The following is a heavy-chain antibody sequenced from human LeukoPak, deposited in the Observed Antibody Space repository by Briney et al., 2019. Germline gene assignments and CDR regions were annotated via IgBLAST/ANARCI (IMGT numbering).Heavy chain of an antibody. CDR1: GFTVSSNY. J-gene: IGHJ6*03. CDR3: ARIERFVYYYYMDV. CDR2: IYSGGST. V-gene: IGHV3-66*02. D-gene: IGHD5-24*01. Sequence: GGSLRLSCAASGFTVSSNYMSWVRQAPGKGLEWFSVIYSGGSTYYADSVKGRFTISRDNSKNTLYLQMNSLRAEDTAVYYCARIERFVYYYYMDVWGKGTTVTVSS.